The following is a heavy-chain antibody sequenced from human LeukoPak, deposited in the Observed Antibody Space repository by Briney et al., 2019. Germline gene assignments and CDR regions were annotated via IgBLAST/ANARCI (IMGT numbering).Heavy chain of an antibody. V-gene: IGHV3-23*01. Sequence: ETLSLTCTVSGGSISSGGYYWSWIRQAPGKGLEWVSAISGSGGSTYFADSVKGRFTISRDNSKNTLYLQMNSLRAEDTAVYYCAKVSTIFAVGGMDVWGQGTTVTVSS. CDR1: GGSISSGGYY. CDR3: AKVSTIFAVGGMDV. CDR2: ISGSGGST. J-gene: IGHJ6*02. D-gene: IGHD3-9*01.